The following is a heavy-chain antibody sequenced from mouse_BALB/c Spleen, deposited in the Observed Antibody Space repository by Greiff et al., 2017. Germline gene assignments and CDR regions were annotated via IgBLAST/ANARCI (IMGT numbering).Heavy chain of an antibody. CDR1: GYTFSSYW. J-gene: IGHJ1*01. CDR2: ILPGSGST. V-gene: IGHV1-9*01. Sequence: VQLQQSGAELMKPGASVKISCKATGYTFSSYWIEWVKQRPGHGLEWIGEILPGSGSTNYNEKFKGKATFTADTSSNTAYMQLSSLTSEDSAVYYCARCRWLLRSYWYFDVWGAGTTVTVSS. D-gene: IGHD2-3*01. CDR3: ARCRWLLRSYWYFDV.